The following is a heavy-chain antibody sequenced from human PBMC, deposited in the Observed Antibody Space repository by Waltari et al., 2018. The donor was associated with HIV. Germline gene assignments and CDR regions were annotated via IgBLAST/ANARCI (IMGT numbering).Heavy chain of an antibody. V-gene: IGHV1-3*01. CDR2: INAGNYNT. CDR3: ARDYDFWSGGYLYYGMDV. J-gene: IGHJ6*02. CDR1: GYTFTSYG. Sequence: QVQLVQSGAVVKKPGASVRISCETSGYTFTSYGIHWVCQAPGQRPEWMGWINAGNYNTKYSQNLQDRLSISSDTSASIVYMELSSLRSEDTAVYYCARDYDFWSGGYLYYGMDVWGQGTTVIVSS. D-gene: IGHD3-3*01.